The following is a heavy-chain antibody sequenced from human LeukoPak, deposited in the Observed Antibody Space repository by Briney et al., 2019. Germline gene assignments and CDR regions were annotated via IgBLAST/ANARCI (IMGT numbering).Heavy chain of an antibody. CDR3: ARDAVSIAAAGTPNWFDP. CDR2: IKQDGSEK. CDR1: GFTFSSYW. V-gene: IGHV3-7*01. Sequence: GGSLRLSCAASGFTFSSYWMSWVRQAPGKGLEWVANIKQDGSEKYYVDSVKGRFTISRDNAKNSLYLQMNSLRAEDTAVYYCARDAVSIAAAGTPNWFDPWGQGTLVTVSS. J-gene: IGHJ5*02. D-gene: IGHD6-13*01.